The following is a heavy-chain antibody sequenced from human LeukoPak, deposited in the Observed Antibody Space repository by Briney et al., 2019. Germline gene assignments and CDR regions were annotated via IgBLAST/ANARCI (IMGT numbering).Heavy chain of an antibody. J-gene: IGHJ4*02. Sequence: SQTLSLTCTVSGDTTSSGPYYWSWIRQPAGKELEWIGRIYSGGSTSYNPSLKSRVTISVDTSKNQFSLKLSSVTAADTAMYYCARGGSIYYYDSSGYLGYWGQGTLVTVSS. CDR2: IYSGGST. CDR3: ARGGSIYYYDSSGYLGY. D-gene: IGHD3-22*01. CDR1: GDTTSSGPYY. V-gene: IGHV4-61*02.